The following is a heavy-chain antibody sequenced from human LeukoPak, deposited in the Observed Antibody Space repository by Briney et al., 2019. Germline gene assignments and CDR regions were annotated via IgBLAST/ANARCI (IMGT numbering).Heavy chain of an antibody. CDR3: ARDLNGDYYFDY. CDR1: GFTFSSYA. Sequence: GGSLRLSCAASGFTFSSYAMHWVRQAPGKGLEWVAVISYGGSNKYYADSVKGRFTISRDNSKNTLYLQMNSLRAEDTAVYYCARDLNGDYYFDYWGQGTLVAVSS. CDR2: ISYGGSNK. J-gene: IGHJ4*02. D-gene: IGHD3-10*01. V-gene: IGHV3-30-3*01.